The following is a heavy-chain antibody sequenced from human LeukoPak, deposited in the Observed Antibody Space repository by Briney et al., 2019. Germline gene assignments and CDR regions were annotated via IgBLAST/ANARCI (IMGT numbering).Heavy chain of an antibody. Sequence: SETLSLTCTVSGGSISDNYWSWIRQPPGKGLEWMGYAYSSGHTIYNSSLKSRVAMSLDASKSQFSLRLSSVTVADTALYFCARHPIATPFDSWGPGTLVTVSS. D-gene: IGHD2-21*01. V-gene: IGHV4-59*08. CDR3: ARHPIATPFDS. CDR1: GGSISDNY. CDR2: AYSSGHT. J-gene: IGHJ4*02.